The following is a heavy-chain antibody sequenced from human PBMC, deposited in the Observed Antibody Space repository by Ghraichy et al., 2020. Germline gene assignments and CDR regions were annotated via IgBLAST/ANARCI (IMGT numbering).Heavy chain of an antibody. Sequence: GESLNISCAASGFTFSSYAMSWVRQAPGKGLEWVSAISGSGGSTYYADSVKGRFTISRDNSKNTLYLQMNSLRAEDTAVYYCAKITVIHYYYGMDVWGQGTTVTVSS. V-gene: IGHV3-23*01. CDR3: AKITVIHYYYGMDV. D-gene: IGHD4-11*01. CDR1: GFTFSSYA. J-gene: IGHJ6*02. CDR2: ISGSGGST.